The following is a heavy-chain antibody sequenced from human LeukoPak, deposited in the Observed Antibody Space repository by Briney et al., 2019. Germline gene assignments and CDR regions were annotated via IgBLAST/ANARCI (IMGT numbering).Heavy chain of an antibody. CDR2: ISGSGGTT. D-gene: IGHD5-12*01. CDR3: AKEYSGFSDYFDS. J-gene: IGHJ4*02. V-gene: IGHV3-23*01. Sequence: PGGSLRLSCAASGFTFSNYAMSWVRQAPGKGLERVSGISGSGGTTYFADSVKGRFIISRDNSKNTLYLQMNGLRAEDTAVYYCAKEYSGFSDYFDSWGQGTLVTVSS. CDR1: GFTFSNYA.